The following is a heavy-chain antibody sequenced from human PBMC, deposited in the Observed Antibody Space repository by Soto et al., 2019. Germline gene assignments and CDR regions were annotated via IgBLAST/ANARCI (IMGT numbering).Heavy chain of an antibody. CDR2: IYHSGGP. D-gene: IGHD3-22*01. V-gene: IGHV4-30-2*01. CDR1: GDSISSGGYS. CDR3: ARDSRSCYYLEY. J-gene: IGHJ4*02. Sequence: QLQLQESGSGLVKPSQTLSLTCAVSGDSISSGGYSWNWIRQPPGKGLEWIGYIYHSGGPDYNPYLKSRVTITVDSSNNQFSLNLRSVTAADTAVYYCARDSRSCYYLEYWGQGTLVTVTS.